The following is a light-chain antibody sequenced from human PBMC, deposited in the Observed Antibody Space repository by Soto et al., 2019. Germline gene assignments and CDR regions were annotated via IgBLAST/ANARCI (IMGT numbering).Light chain of an antibody. J-gene: IGKJ1*01. CDR1: QSVSNS. CDR3: QHYSNWPPGP. V-gene: IGKV3-15*01. CDR2: GAS. Sequence: DIVMTQSPATLSVSPGERATLSCRASQSVSNSLAWYQQKPGQAPRLLMYGASTMATGIPARFSGTGSGTEFILTISSLQSEDSAVYYCQHYSNWPPGPFGQGTKVEIK.